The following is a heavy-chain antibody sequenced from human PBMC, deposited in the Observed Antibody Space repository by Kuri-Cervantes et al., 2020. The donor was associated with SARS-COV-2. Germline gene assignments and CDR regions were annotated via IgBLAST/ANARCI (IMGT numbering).Heavy chain of an antibody. V-gene: IGHV1-18*01. J-gene: IGHJ6*03. D-gene: IGHD5-18*01. CDR1: GYTFTSYG. Sequence: ASVKVSCKASGYTFTSYGISWVRQAPGQGLEWMGWISAYNGNTNYAQKLQGRVTMTTDTSTSTAYMELRSLRSDDTAVYYCAREWDTAMVRYYYYMDVWGKGTTVTVSS. CDR2: ISAYNGNT. CDR3: AREWDTAMVRYYYYMDV.